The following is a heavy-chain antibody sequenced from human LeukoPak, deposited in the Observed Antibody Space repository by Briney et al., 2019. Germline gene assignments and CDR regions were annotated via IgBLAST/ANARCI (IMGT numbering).Heavy chain of an antibody. Sequence: PSETLSLTCTVSGGPLSSSSYYWGWIRQPPGKELEWIGTIYYSGSTYYNPSLKSRVTISVDTSKNQFSLKLSSVTAADTAVYYCTGSGSYYNFDYWGQGTLVTVSS. CDR1: GGPLSSSSYY. D-gene: IGHD3-10*01. J-gene: IGHJ4*02. CDR2: IYYSGST. CDR3: TGSGSYYNFDY. V-gene: IGHV4-39*07.